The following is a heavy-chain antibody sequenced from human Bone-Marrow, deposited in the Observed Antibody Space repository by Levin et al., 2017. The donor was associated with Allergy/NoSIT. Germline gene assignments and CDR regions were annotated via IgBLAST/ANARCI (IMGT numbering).Heavy chain of an antibody. CDR3: RSPQDEDFFSDF. V-gene: IGHV1-2*03. CDR2: INPNSGDT. J-gene: IGHJ4*02. D-gene: IGHD2/OR15-2a*01. CDR1: GYDFIDFY. Sequence: LEASVKVSCKASGYDFIDFYIHWIRQAPGQGLQWMGWINPNSGDTLYSQNFQGRVTMTRDTSISTAYLELARLTSDDTAIYFCRSPQDEDFFSDFWGQGTLVTVSS.